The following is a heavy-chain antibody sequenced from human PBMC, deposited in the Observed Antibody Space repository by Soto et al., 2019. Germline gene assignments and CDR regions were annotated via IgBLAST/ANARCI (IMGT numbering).Heavy chain of an antibody. Sequence: GGSLKLSCAASGFTFGDYVMTWVRQAPGKGLEWVANLKRDGRERYYVDSVKGRFSVSRDNAKNSLYLQMNNLRPEDTAVYYCARDVYEILGRVVRRLDSWGQGTLVTVSS. CDR2: LKRDGRER. J-gene: IGHJ4*02. D-gene: IGHD2-8*01. CDR1: GFTFGDYV. V-gene: IGHV3-7*03. CDR3: ARDVYEILGRVVRRLDS.